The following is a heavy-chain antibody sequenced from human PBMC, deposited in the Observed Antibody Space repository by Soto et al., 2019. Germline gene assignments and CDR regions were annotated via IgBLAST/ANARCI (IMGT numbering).Heavy chain of an antibody. J-gene: IGHJ4*02. CDR3: AKGELVGATKFTNDY. D-gene: IGHD1-26*01. CDR2: ISGSGGST. Sequence: PGGSLRLSCAASGFTFSSYAMSWVLQAPGKGLEWVSAISGSGGSTYYADSVKGRFTISRDNSKNTLYLQMNSLRAEDTAVYYCAKGELVGATKFTNDYWGQGTLVTVSS. CDR1: GFTFSSYA. V-gene: IGHV3-23*01.